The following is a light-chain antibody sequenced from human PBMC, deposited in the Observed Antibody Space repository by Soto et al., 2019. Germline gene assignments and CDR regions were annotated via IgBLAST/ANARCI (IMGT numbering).Light chain of an antibody. Sequence: EIVLTQSPGTLSLSPGERATLSCRASQSVSSSYLAWYQQKPGQAPRLLIYGASSRATGIPDRFSGSGSGTDFTLTISRLEPEDFAVYYCQQYGGSPLFTFGPGTTVDIK. CDR1: QSVSSSY. J-gene: IGKJ3*01. CDR3: QQYGGSPLFT. V-gene: IGKV3-20*01. CDR2: GAS.